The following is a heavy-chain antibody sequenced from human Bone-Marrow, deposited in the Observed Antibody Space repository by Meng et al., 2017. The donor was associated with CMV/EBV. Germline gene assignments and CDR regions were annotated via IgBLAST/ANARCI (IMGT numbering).Heavy chain of an antibody. CDR3: ARVDYYDSSAFDY. Sequence: GESLKISCAASGFTVSSNYMSWVRQAPGKGLEWVSGINWNGGSTGYADSVKGRFTISRDNAKNSLYLQMNSLRAEDTALYYCARVDYYDSSAFDYWGQGTLVTVSS. CDR2: INWNGGST. J-gene: IGHJ4*02. D-gene: IGHD3-22*01. CDR1: GFTVSSNY. V-gene: IGHV3-20*04.